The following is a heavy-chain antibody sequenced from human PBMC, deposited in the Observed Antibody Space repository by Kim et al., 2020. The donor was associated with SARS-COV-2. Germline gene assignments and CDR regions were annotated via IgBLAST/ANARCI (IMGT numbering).Heavy chain of an antibody. V-gene: IGHV1-58*01. CDR2: NT. CDR3: AADEWELLRY. D-gene: IGHD1-26*01. Sequence: NTKCAQKFQDRVTITRDMSTSTAYMELSRLRSEDTAVYYCAADEWELLRYWGQGTLVTVSS. J-gene: IGHJ4*02.